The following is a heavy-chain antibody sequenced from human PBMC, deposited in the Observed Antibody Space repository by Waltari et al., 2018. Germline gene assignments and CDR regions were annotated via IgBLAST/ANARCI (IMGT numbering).Heavy chain of an antibody. V-gene: IGHV4-39*01. CDR2: IYNSAIT. J-gene: IGHJ4*02. Sequence: QLQLQESGPGLVKPSETLSLTCTVSGGSIISSNYYWGWIRQPPGKWLEWIGSIYNSAITYYNPSLKSRVTISVDTSKHQFSLRLSSVTAADTAVYYCARSLGDPDYFDYWGQGTLVTVSS. CDR1: GGSIISSNYY. CDR3: ARSLGDPDYFDY. D-gene: IGHD2-21*02.